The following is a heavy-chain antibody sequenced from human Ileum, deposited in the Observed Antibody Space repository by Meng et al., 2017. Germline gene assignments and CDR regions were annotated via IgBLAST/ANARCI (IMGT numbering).Heavy chain of an antibody. J-gene: IGHJ3*02. CDR3: ARDQIPKYSSGWYSGDAFDI. D-gene: IGHD6-19*01. CDR2: ISSSGSTI. CDR1: GFTFSDYY. V-gene: IGHV3-11*04. Sequence: GGSLRLSCAASGFTFSDYYMSWIRQAPGKGLEWVSYISSSGSTIYYADSVKGRFTISRDNAKNSLYLQMNSLRAEDTAVYYCARDQIPKYSSGWYSGDAFDIWGQGTMVTVSS.